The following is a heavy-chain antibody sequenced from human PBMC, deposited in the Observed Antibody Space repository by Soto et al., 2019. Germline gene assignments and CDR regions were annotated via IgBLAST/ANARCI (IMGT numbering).Heavy chain of an antibody. J-gene: IGHJ3*02. D-gene: IGHD6-13*01. Sequence: GGSLRLSCTASGFTFGDYAMSWFRQAPGKGLEWVGFIRSKAYGGTTEYAASVKGRFTISRDDSKSIAYLQMNSLKTEDTAVYYCTRDPGYSSSWLGAFDIWGQGTMVTVSS. CDR1: GFTFGDYA. CDR3: TRDPGYSSSWLGAFDI. CDR2: IRSKAYGGTT. V-gene: IGHV3-49*03.